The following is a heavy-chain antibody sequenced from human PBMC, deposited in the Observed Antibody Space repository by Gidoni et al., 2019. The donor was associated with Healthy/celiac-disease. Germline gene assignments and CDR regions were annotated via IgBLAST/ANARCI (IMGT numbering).Heavy chain of an antibody. D-gene: IGHD7-27*01. CDR1: GYTFTSYD. CDR2: MNPNSGNT. V-gene: IGHV1-8*01. CDR3: ARGFFTGDPYYYYGMDV. Sequence: QVQLVQSGAEVKKPGASVKVSCKASGYTFTSYDINWVRQATGQGLEWMGWMNPNSGNTGYAQKFQGRVTMTRNTSISTAYMELSSLRSEDTAVYYCARGFFTGDPYYYYGMDVWGQGTTVTVSS. J-gene: IGHJ6*02.